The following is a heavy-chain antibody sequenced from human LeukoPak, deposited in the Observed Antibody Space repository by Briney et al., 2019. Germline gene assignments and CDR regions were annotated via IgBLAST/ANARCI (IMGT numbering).Heavy chain of an antibody. CDR2: ISSSGSTI. CDR3: ARDLLRILDV. D-gene: IGHD2-15*01. Sequence: GGSLRLSCAASGFTFSSYEMNWVRQAPGKGLEWVSYISSSGSTIYYADSVKGRFTISRDNAKNSLYLQMNSLRAEDTAVYYCARDLLRILDVWGKGTTVTVSS. V-gene: IGHV3-48*03. CDR1: GFTFSSYE. J-gene: IGHJ6*04.